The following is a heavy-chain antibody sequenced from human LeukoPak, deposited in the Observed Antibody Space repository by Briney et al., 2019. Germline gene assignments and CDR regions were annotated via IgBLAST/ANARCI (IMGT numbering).Heavy chain of an antibody. CDR2: IIPIFGTA. D-gene: IGHD3-22*01. Sequence: ASVKVSCKAPGGTFSSYAISWVRQAPGQGLEWMGGIIPIFGTANYAQKFQGRVTITADESTSTAYMELSSLRSEDTAVYYCAGGVVVIPRGNWFDPWGQGTLVTVSS. CDR3: AGGVVVIPRGNWFDP. J-gene: IGHJ5*02. V-gene: IGHV1-69*13. CDR1: GGTFSSYA.